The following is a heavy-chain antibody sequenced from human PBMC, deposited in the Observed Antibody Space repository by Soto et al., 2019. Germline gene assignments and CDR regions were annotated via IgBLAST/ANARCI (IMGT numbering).Heavy chain of an antibody. Sequence: PSETLSLTCTVSGGSISGGGFYWSWIRQHPGKGLEWIGYIYYSGNTYYNPSLKSRVTMSVDTSKNQFSLKLRSVTAADTAVYYCARVVQQLVPYFFDYWGQGTQVTVSS. J-gene: IGHJ4*02. CDR2: IYYSGNT. D-gene: IGHD6-13*01. CDR1: GGSISGGGFY. CDR3: ARVVQQLVPYFFDY. V-gene: IGHV4-31*03.